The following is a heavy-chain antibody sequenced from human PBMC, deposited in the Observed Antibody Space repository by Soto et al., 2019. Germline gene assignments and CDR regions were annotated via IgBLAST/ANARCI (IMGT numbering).Heavy chain of an antibody. J-gene: IGHJ6*02. D-gene: IGHD4-17*01. CDR2: ISGSGGST. CDR1: GFTFSSYA. Sequence: GGSLRLSCAASGFTFSSYAMSWVRQAPRKGLEWVSAISGSGGSTYYADSVKGRFTISRDNSKNTLYLQMNSLRAEDTAVYYCAKGGATVLYYGMDVWGQGTTVTVSS. V-gene: IGHV3-23*01. CDR3: AKGGATVLYYGMDV.